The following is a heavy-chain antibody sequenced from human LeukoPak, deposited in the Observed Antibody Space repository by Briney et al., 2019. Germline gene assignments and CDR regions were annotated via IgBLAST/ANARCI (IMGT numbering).Heavy chain of an antibody. CDR2: INHSGST. Sequence: SETLSLTCAVYGGSFSGYYWSWIRQPPGKGLEWIGEINHSGSTNYNPSLKSRVTISVDTSKNQFSLKLSSVTAADTAVYYCARGASGYSSSWAYPEWGQGTLVTVSS. CDR3: ARGASGYSSSWAYPE. J-gene: IGHJ4*02. V-gene: IGHV4-34*01. D-gene: IGHD6-13*01. CDR1: GGSFSGYY.